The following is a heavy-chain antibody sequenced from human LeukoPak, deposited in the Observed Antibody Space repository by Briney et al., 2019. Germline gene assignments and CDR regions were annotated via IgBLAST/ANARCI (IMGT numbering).Heavy chain of an antibody. CDR2: INPNSGGT. V-gene: IGHV1-2*02. CDR1: GYTFTGYY. J-gene: IGHJ5*02. Sequence: GASVKVSCKASGYTFTGYYMHWVRQAPGQGLEWMGWINPNSGGTNYAQKFQGRVTMTGDTSISTAYMELSRLRSDDTAVYYCARDRVNRLRVGATNAWFDPWGQGTLVTVSS. CDR3: ARDRVNRLRVGATNAWFDP. D-gene: IGHD1-26*01.